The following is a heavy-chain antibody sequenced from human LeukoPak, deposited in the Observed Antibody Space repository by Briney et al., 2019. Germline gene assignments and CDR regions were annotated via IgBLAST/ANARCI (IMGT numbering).Heavy chain of an antibody. CDR2: MYHRGST. J-gene: IGHJ6*03. V-gene: IGHV4-38-2*01. CDR3: ARHRGDNSNPRYYFYYVDV. CDR1: GHSISSGYY. Sequence: SETLSLTCSVSGHSISSGYYWGWIRQPPGKGLEWIGTMYHRGSTYYNPSLKSRVTMSGDTSKNHFSLKLSSVIAADAAVYYCARHRGDNSNPRYYFYYVDVWGKGTTVTVSS. D-gene: IGHD4-11*01.